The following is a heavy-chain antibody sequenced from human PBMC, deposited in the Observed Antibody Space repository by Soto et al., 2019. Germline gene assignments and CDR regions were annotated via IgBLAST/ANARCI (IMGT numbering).Heavy chain of an antibody. CDR3: AKERATTTAFDY. V-gene: IGHV3-23*01. CDR2: ITDNGGST. J-gene: IGHJ4*02. CDR1: GFTFSRDG. Sequence: SLRLSCAASGFTFSRDGMSWLRLAQGKGLEWVSLITDNGGSTSYADSVKGRFTISRDTTKNTLFLQMNSLRAEDTAVYYCAKERATTTAFDYWGQGALVTVSS. D-gene: IGHD4-4*01.